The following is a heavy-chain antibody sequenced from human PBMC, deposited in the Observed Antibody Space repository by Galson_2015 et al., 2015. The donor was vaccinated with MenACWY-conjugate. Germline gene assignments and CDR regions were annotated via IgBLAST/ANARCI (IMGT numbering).Heavy chain of an antibody. CDR1: GGTFTTFG. CDR2: VIPILGEV. V-gene: IGHV1-69*04. D-gene: IGHD3-16*01. J-gene: IGHJ6*02. Sequence: SVKVSCKASGGTFTTFGISWVRQAPGQGLECVGRVIPILGEVTYAQEFQGRVTITADKSTWTAYMELSSLRSDDTAVYYCAGGVAGGYNYLGLDVRGQGTTVIVSS. CDR3: AGGVAGGYNYLGLDV.